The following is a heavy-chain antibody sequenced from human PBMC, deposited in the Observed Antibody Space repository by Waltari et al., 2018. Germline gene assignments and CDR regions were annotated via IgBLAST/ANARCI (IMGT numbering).Heavy chain of an antibody. V-gene: IGHV3-15*01. CDR2: MRRKTDGETI. J-gene: IGHJ4*02. CDR1: GFTFSDAW. CDR3: STGGGTSDY. Sequence: EVQLVESGGGLVEPGGSLRLSCAASGFTFSDAWMAWIRQAPGKGLEWVGRMRRKTDGETIDYAAPVKGRVSISRDDSRSTWYLQMNSLKIEDAGVYFCSTGGGTSDYWGQGTLVTVSS. D-gene: IGHD3-16*01.